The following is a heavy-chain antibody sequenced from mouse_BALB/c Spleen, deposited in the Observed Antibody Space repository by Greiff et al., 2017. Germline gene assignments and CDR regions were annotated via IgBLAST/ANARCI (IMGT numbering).Heavy chain of an antibody. CDR1: GYTFTSYV. D-gene: IGHD2-3*01. Sequence: QLQESGPELVKPGASVKMSCKASGYTFTSYVMHWVKQKPGQGLEWIGYINPYNDGTKYNEKFKGKATLTSDKSSSTAYMELSSLTSEDSAVYYCARADGYYQAWFAYWGQGTLVTVSA. CDR3: ARADGYYQAWFAY. V-gene: IGHV1-14*01. CDR2: INPYNDGT. J-gene: IGHJ3*01.